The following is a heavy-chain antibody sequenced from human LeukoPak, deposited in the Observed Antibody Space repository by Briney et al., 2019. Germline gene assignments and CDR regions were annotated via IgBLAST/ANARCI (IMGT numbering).Heavy chain of an antibody. V-gene: IGHV1-18*01. D-gene: IGHD4-23*01. CDR1: GYTFTSYG. CDR2: ISIYNGKI. CDR3: ARDNSVEDTAWWFDP. Sequence: ASVKVSCKASGYTFTSYGISWVRQAPGQGLEWMGWISIYNGKINYAQKFQGRVTMTRDMSTSTDYMELSSLRSEDTAVYYCARDNSVEDTAWWFDPWGQGTLVSVSS. J-gene: IGHJ5*02.